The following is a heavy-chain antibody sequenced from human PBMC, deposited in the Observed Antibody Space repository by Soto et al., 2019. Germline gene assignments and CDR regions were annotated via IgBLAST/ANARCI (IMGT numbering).Heavy chain of an antibody. CDR3: ARDPGMNYDFWSGPENYYYGMDV. D-gene: IGHD3-3*01. J-gene: IGHJ6*02. CDR2: ISAYNGNT. Sequence: XSVKVSCKASVYTFTSYGISWVRQAPGQGLEWMGWISAYNGNTNYAQKLQGRVTMTTDTSTSTAYMELRSLRSDDTAVYYCARDPGMNYDFWSGPENYYYGMDVWGQGSTVTVSS. V-gene: IGHV1-18*01. CDR1: VYTFTSYG.